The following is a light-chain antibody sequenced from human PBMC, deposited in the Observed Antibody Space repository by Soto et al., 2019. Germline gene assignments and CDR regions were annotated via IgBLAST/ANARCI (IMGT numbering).Light chain of an antibody. CDR1: QSLSNF. CDR2: DAS. V-gene: IGKV3-11*01. J-gene: IGKJ3*01. CDR3: QQRSNLVT. Sequence: EIVLTQSPATLSLSPGERATLSCRASQSLSNFLAWHQQKPGQAPRLLIDDASNRATGIPVRFSGSASGTDFTLTISSLEPEDFAVYYCQQRSNLVTFGPGTKVEIK.